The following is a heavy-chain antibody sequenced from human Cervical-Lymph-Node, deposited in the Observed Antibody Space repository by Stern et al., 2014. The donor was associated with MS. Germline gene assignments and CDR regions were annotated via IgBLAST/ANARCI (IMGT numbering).Heavy chain of an antibody. CDR1: GGKFSSSFA. V-gene: IGHV1-69*04. CDR3: ARGIVTNRPASTLHNLFDP. Sequence: QVQLVQSGAEVKKPGSSVNVSCQASGGKFSSSFAVSWVRQAPGQGLEWMGRIIPIIGLDNYAQKIETRLTIAADRSTSTVYMALSSLTSDDTALYYCARGIVTNRPASTLHNLFDPWGQGTLVTVSS. J-gene: IGHJ5*02. CDR2: IIPIIGLD. D-gene: IGHD4-17*01.